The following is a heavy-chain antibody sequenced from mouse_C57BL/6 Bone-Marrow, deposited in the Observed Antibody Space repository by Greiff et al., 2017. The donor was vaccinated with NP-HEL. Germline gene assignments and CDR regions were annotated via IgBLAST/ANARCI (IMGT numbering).Heavy chain of an antibody. Sequence: EVKLVESGGDLVKPGGSLKLSCAASGFTFSSYGMSWVRQTPDKRLEWVATISSGGSYTYYPDSVKGRFTISRDNAKNTLYLQMSSLKSEDTAMYYCARQGVWGTGTTVTVSS. J-gene: IGHJ1*03. V-gene: IGHV5-6*01. CDR1: GFTFSSYG. CDR2: ISSGGSYT. CDR3: ARQGV.